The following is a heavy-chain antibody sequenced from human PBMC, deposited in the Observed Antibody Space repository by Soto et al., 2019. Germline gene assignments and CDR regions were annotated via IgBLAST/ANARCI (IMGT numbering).Heavy chain of an antibody. CDR2: MNPNSGNT. J-gene: IGHJ4*02. D-gene: IGHD5-12*01. V-gene: IGHV1-8*01. Sequence: ASVKVSCKASGYTFTSYDINWVRQATGQGLEWMGWMNPNSGNTGYAQKFQGRVTMTRNTSISTAYMELSSLRSEDTAVYYCARSRGGRGKWLRLREDYWDQGTLVTVSS. CDR3: ARSRGGRGKWLRLREDY. CDR1: GYTFTSYD.